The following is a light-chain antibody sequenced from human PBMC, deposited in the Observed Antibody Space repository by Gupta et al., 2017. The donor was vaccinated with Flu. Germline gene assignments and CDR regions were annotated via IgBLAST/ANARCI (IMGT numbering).Light chain of an antibody. CDR1: SDVGGYNY. V-gene: IGLV2-8*01. CDR2: EVN. CDR3: CSSGGSKF. Sequence: SDVGGYNYVSWYQQHPGKAPKLTIYEVNKRPSGVPDRFSGSKSGNTASRTVSGLLAEDEADYYCCSSGGSKFFGGGTKLTVL. J-gene: IGLJ2*01.